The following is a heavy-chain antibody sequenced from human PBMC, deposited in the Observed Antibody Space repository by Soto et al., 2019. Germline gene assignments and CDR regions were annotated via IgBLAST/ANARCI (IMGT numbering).Heavy chain of an antibody. V-gene: IGHV3-30*03. CDR3: ASSVDAEAADNYFDY. D-gene: IGHD6-13*01. Sequence: PGGSLRLSCAASGFTFSSYSMHWVRQAPGKGLEWVAVISYDGSNKYYADSVKGRFTISRDNSKNTLYLQMNSLRAEDTAVYYCASSVDAEAADNYFDYWGQGTLVTVSS. CDR1: GFTFSSYS. CDR2: ISYDGSNK. J-gene: IGHJ4*02.